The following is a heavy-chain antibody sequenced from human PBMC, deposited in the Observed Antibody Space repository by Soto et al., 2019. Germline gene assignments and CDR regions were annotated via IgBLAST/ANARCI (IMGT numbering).Heavy chain of an antibody. J-gene: IGHJ3*02. V-gene: IGHV1-3*01. CDR2: INAGNGNT. Sequence: ASVKVSCKASGYTFTSYAMHWVRQAPGQRLEWMGWINAGNGNTKYSQKFQGRVTITRDTSASTAYMELSSLRSEDTAVYYCARARWLVLRAFDIWGQGTMVTVS. CDR1: GYTFTSYA. D-gene: IGHD6-19*01. CDR3: ARARWLVLRAFDI.